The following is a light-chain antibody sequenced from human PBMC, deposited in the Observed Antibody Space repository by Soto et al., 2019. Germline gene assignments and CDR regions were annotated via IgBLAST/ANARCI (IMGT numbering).Light chain of an antibody. CDR2: EAS. Sequence: EIVLTQSPATLSLSPGERATLSCRASQSVSSYLSWDQQIPGQAPRLLMYEASNRATGIPARFSGGGSGTDFTLTISSLEPEDFAVYYCQQRSNWPLTFCQGTRLEIK. CDR3: QQRSNWPLT. CDR1: QSVSSY. V-gene: IGKV3-11*01. J-gene: IGKJ5*01.